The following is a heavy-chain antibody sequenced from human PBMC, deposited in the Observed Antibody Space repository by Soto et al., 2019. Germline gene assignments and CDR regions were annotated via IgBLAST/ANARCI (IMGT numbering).Heavy chain of an antibody. CDR2: IKEDGSEK. CDR3: ARDGTNGRYNWFDP. CDR1: GFTFSNYW. J-gene: IGHJ5*02. Sequence: EVQLVESGGDLVQPGGSLRLSCAASGFTFSNYWMTWVRQAPGKGLEWVANIKEDGSEKNYVDSVKGRFTISRDNAKNARFLQRNSLRAEDTALYFCARDGTNGRYNWFDPWGQGTLVTVSS. V-gene: IGHV3-7*05. D-gene: IGHD2-8*01.